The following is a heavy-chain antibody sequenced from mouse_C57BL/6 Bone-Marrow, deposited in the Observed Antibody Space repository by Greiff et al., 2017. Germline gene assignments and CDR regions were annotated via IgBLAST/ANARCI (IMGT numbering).Heavy chain of an antibody. D-gene: IGHD1-1*01. CDR3: ARPYYYGSSPWFAY. J-gene: IGHJ3*01. V-gene: IGHV5-17*01. CDR2: ISSGSSTI. Sequence: EVQLQQSGGGLVKPGGSLKLSCAASGFTFSDYGMHWVRQAPEKGLEWVAYISSGSSTIDYADTVKGRFTISRDNAKNTLFLQMTSLRSEDTAMYYCARPYYYGSSPWFAYWGQGTLVTVSA. CDR1: GFTFSDYG.